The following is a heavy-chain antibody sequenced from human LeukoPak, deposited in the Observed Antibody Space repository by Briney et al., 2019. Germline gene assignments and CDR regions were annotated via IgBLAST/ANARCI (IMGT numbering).Heavy chain of an antibody. CDR3: ARGRDDFISGIYRYDAFDI. CDR2: MNPNSGNT. Sequence: ASVKVSCKASGYTFTSYDINWVRQATGQGLEWMGWMNPNSGNTGYAQKFQGRVTMTRNTSISTAYMELSSLRSEDTAVYYCARGRDDFISGIYRYDAFDIWGQGTMVTVSS. V-gene: IGHV1-8*01. D-gene: IGHD3-16*02. CDR1: GYTFTSYD. J-gene: IGHJ3*02.